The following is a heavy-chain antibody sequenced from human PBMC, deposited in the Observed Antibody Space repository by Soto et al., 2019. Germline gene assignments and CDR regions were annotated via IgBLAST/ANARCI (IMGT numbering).Heavy chain of an antibody. D-gene: IGHD6-25*01. CDR1: GFNFENYW. V-gene: IGHV3-7*05. CDR2: IKKDESKK. J-gene: IGHJ3*02. CDR3: ARDVSPGSSGLYFDAFDI. Sequence: EVQLVESGGGLVQPGGSLRLSCVATGFNFENYWMTWVRQAPGKGLEWVANIKKDESKKSYLDSVRGRFTVSRDNAKNSLYLQMNSLTAEDMALYYCARDVSPGSSGLYFDAFDIWGQGTMVTVSS.